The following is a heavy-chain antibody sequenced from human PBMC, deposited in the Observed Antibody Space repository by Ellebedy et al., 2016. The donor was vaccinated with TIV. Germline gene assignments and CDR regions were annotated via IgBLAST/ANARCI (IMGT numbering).Heavy chain of an antibody. CDR1: GFIFSNYG. V-gene: IGHV3-33*01. CDR3: ARDRLSKALDP. Sequence: GESLKISXAASGFIFSNYGMHWVRQAPGKGLEWAAVIWYDGSNKYYADSVKGRFTISRDNAKNSLYLQMNSLRAEDTAVYYCARDRLSKALDPWGQGTLVTVSS. CDR2: IWYDGSNK. J-gene: IGHJ5*02.